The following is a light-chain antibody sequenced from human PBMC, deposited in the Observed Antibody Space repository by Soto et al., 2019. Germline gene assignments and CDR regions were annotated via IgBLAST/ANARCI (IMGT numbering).Light chain of an antibody. CDR1: QDISTS. J-gene: IGKJ5*01. CDR3: QQANRLPIT. V-gene: IGKV1-12*01. Sequence: DIQLTQSPSSVSASVGDRVTITCMASQDISTSLAWYQQVPGKAPKLRIYAASTLQSAVPSRFSGSGSGTDFTLTSISLQPHDFATYYCQQANRLPITFGQGTRLEIK. CDR2: AAS.